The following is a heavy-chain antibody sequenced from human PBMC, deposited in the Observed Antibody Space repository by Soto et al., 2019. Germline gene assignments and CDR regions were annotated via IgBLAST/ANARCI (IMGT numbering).Heavy chain of an antibody. J-gene: IGHJ6*02. CDR1: GFTFSRHG. CDR2: IWYDGSQK. Sequence: QVQLVESGGGVVQPGRSLRLSCVASGFTFSRHGMHWVRQAPGKGLEWVAVIWYDGSQKYYADSVKGRFTISRDNSKNTLYAQMNSLRVEDTAVYYCARIXXLTTNYAMDVWGPGTTVTVSS. CDR3: ARIXXLTTNYAMDV. D-gene: IGHD1-1*01. V-gene: IGHV3-33*01.